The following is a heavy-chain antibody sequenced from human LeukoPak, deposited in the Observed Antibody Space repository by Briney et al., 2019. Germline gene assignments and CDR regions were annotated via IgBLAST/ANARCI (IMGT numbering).Heavy chain of an antibody. Sequence: SETLTLTCSVSGGSISRCSCCWIRQPPGGGLEWIGYIYKSGTTNYNPSLKSRITMSMDTSKNQFSLKLTSVTAADTAVYYCVRLVVDSRCIKEVAVENWGQGTLVTVSS. CDR3: VRLVVDSRCIKEVAVEN. CDR2: IYKSGTT. V-gene: IGHV4-59*08. D-gene: IGHD2-21*01. CDR1: GGSISRCS. J-gene: IGHJ4*02.